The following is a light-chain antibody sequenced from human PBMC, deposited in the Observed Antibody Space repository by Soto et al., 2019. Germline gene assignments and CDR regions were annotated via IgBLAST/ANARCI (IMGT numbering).Light chain of an antibody. CDR2: GAS. CDR1: QGISSN. J-gene: IGKJ1*01. CDR3: QQLNSYPPWT. Sequence: IQLTQSPSSLSASVGDRVTITCRASQGISSNLAWYQQKPGRAPKLLIFGASTLQSGVPSRFSGSGSGTDFTLTISSLQPEYFATYFCQQLNSYPPWTFGQGTKVEIK. V-gene: IGKV1-9*01.